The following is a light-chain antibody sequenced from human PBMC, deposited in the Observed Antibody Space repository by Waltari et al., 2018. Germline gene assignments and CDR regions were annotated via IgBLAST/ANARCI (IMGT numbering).Light chain of an antibody. CDR3: QSYDSSDHGV. CDR2: EDD. Sequence: NFMLTQPHSVSESPGKTVTISCTRSSGSIGSSHVQWYQQRPGSAPTTVIYEDDQRPSGVPDRFSGSIDSSSNSASLTISGLQTEDEADYYCQSYDSSDHGVFGGGTKLTVL. CDR1: SGSIGSSH. J-gene: IGLJ3*02. V-gene: IGLV6-57*03.